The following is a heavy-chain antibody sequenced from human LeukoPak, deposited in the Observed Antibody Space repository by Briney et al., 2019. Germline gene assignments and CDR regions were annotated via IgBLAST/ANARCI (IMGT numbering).Heavy chain of an antibody. Sequence: SETLSLTCTVSGGSISSSSYDWGWTRQPPGKGLEWIGSIYYSGSTYYNPSLKSRVTISVDTSKNEFSLTLSSVTAADTAVYDCARQAVVAANAGYWGQGTLVTVSS. CDR3: ARQAVVAANAGY. CDR2: IYYSGST. D-gene: IGHD2-15*01. J-gene: IGHJ4*02. CDR1: GGSISSSSYD. V-gene: IGHV4-39*01.